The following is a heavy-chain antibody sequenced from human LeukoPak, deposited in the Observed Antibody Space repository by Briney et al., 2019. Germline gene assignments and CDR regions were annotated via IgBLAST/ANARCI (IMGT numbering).Heavy chain of an antibody. CDR2: IYYRGST. Sequence: SETLSLTCTVSGGSISSSSYYWGWIRQPPGKGLEWIGSIYYRGSTYYNPSLKSGVTISVDTSKNQFSLKLSSVTAADTAVYYCARKRRDGYGYWGQGTLVTVSS. CDR1: GGSISSSSYY. CDR3: ARKRRDGYGY. V-gene: IGHV4-39*01. D-gene: IGHD5-24*01. J-gene: IGHJ4*02.